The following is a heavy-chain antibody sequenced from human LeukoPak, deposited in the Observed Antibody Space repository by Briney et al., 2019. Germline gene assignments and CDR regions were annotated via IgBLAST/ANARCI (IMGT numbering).Heavy chain of an antibody. CDR2: IYPGDSDT. V-gene: IGHV5-51*01. CDR3: ARSRVGGIAAAGTDYYYMDV. J-gene: IGHJ6*03. CDR1: GYSFTSYW. Sequence: GESPKISCKGSGYSFTSYWIGWVRQMPGKGLEWMGIIYPGDSDTRYSPSFQGQVTISADKSISTAYLQWSSLKASDTAMYYCARSRVGGIAAAGTDYYYMDVWGKGTTVTVSS. D-gene: IGHD6-13*01.